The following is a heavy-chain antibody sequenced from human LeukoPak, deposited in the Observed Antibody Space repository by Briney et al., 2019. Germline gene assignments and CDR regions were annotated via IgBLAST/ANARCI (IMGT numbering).Heavy chain of an antibody. V-gene: IGHV3-30*04. D-gene: IGHD6-19*01. CDR1: GFTFSSYA. J-gene: IGHJ6*02. Sequence: GGSLRLSCAASGFTFSSYAMHWVRQAPGKGLEWVAVISYDGSNKYYADSVKGRFTISRDNSKNTQYLQMNSLRAEDTAVYYCARISMSSGWYDYGMDVWGQGTTVTVSS. CDR3: ARISMSSGWYDYGMDV. CDR2: ISYDGSNK.